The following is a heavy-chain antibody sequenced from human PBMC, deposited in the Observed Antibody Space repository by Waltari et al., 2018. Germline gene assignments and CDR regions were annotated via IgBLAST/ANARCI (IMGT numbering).Heavy chain of an antibody. J-gene: IGHJ3*02. Sequence: QVQLQQWGAGLLKPSETLSLTCAVYGGSFSGYYCSWIRQPPGKGLEWIREINHSGSTNYSPSLKSRVSISVDTSKNQFSLKLSYVTAADTAVYYCERGVDAFAIWGQGTMVTVSS. V-gene: IGHV4-34*01. CDR2: INHSGST. CDR3: ERGVDAFAI. CDR1: GGSFSGYY.